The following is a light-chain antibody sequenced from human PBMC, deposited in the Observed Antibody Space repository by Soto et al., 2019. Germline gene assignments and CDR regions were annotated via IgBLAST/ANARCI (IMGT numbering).Light chain of an antibody. Sequence: EIVMTQSPATLSVSPGERATLSCRASQSVSSTLAWYQQKPGQAPRLLIYGASTRATGIPARFSGSGSGTEFTLTISSLQSEAFAVYYCQHYNNWPAFGQGTKVEIK. V-gene: IGKV3-15*01. CDR3: QHYNNWPA. CDR1: QSVSST. CDR2: GAS. J-gene: IGKJ1*01.